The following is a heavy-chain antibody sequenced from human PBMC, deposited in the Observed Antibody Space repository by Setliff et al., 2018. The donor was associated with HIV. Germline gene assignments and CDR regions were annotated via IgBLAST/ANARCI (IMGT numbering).Heavy chain of an antibody. J-gene: IGHJ4*02. CDR3: ARVFYSRGSGYYKGLDY. CDR2: INPSDGST. CDR1: GYTFTSYY. Sequence: ASVKVSCKSSGYTFTSYYMHWVRQAPGQGLEWMGIINPSDGSTSYAQKFQGRVTMTRDTSTSTVYMELSSLRSEDTALYYCARVFYSRGSGYYKGLDYWGQGTLVTVSS. D-gene: IGHD3-3*01. V-gene: IGHV1-46*01.